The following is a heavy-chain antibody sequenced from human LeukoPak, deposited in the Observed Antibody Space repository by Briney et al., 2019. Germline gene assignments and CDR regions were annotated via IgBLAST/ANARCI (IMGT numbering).Heavy chain of an antibody. CDR1: GGSFSGYY. J-gene: IGHJ4*02. Sequence: SETLSLTCAVYGGSFSGYYWSWIRQPPGKGLEWIGEINHSGSTNYNPSLKSRVTISVDTSKNQFSLKLSSVTAADTAVYYCARCFPYSSSSVDYWGQRTLVTVSS. CDR2: INHSGST. V-gene: IGHV4-34*01. CDR3: ARCFPYSSSSVDY. D-gene: IGHD6-6*01.